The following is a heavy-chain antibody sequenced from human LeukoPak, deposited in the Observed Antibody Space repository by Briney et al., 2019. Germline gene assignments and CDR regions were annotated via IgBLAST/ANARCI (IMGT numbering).Heavy chain of an antibody. CDR1: GGSFSGYY. Sequence: SETLSLTCAVYGGSFSGYYWSWIRQPPGKGLEWIGKINHTGSTNYNPSLKSRVTISVDTSKNQFSLKLSSVTAADTAVYYCAREYYYDSSGYSSRHFDYWGQGTLVTASS. V-gene: IGHV4-34*01. CDR3: AREYYYDSSGYSSRHFDY. D-gene: IGHD3-22*01. CDR2: INHTGST. J-gene: IGHJ4*02.